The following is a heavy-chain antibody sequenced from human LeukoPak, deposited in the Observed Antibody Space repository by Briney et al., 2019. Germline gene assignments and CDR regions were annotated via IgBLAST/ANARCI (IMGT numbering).Heavy chain of an antibody. CDR3: ARGRGTSGSNRDFYYYYYMDV. D-gene: IGHD2-15*01. CDR2: MNAGNGNT. V-gene: IGHV1-3*01. CDR1: GYILTDYA. J-gene: IGHJ6*03. Sequence: ASVKVSCKASGYILTDYAIHWLRQAPGQRPKWMGWMNAGNGNTKYSQKFQGRITLIRDTSAATAYMELSSLRHDDLAVYYCARGRGTSGSNRDFYYYYYMDVWGKGTTVTVSS.